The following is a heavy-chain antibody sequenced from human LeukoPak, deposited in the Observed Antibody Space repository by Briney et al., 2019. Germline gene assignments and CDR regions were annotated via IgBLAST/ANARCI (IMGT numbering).Heavy chain of an antibody. D-gene: IGHD3-9*01. Sequence: SVKVSCKASGYTFTSYDINWVRQATGQGLEWMGGIIPIFGTANYAQKFQGRVTITTDESTSTAYMELSSLRSEDTAVYYCARGGLAGYFPTIPRFFGFDYWGQGTLVTVSS. J-gene: IGHJ4*02. CDR3: ARGGLAGYFPTIPRFFGFDY. CDR1: GYTFTSYD. CDR2: IIPIFGTA. V-gene: IGHV1-69*05.